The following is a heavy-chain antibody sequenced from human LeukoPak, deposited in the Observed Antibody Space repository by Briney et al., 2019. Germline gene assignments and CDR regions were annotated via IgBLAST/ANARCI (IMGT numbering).Heavy chain of an antibody. V-gene: IGHV4-59*01. D-gene: IGHD5-24*01. J-gene: IGHJ6*03. CDR1: GGSIISYY. CDR3: ARADSTGGDGYNYPTYYYFYMDV. Sequence: SETVSFTCTVSGGSIISYYWSWIRQPPGKGLEWIGYIYDSGSTNYNPSLKSRVSISVATSKNQFSLRLNSVTAADTAVYYCARADSTGGDGYNYPTYYYFYMDVWGKETTVTVSS. CDR2: IYDSGST.